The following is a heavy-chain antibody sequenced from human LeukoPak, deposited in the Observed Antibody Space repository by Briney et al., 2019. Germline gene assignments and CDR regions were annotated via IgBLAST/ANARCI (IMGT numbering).Heavy chain of an antibody. CDR1: GFTLRNYA. V-gene: IGHV3-23*01. CDR2: ISGSGVTT. J-gene: IGHJ4*02. D-gene: IGHD6-6*01. Sequence: PGGSLRLSXAASGFTLRNYAMSWVRQAPGKGLEWVSAISGSGVTTYYADSVKGRFTISRDNSKNTLYLQMDSLRAEDTATYYCAKARASIAARTPDYWGPGTLVTVSS. CDR3: AKARASIAARTPDY.